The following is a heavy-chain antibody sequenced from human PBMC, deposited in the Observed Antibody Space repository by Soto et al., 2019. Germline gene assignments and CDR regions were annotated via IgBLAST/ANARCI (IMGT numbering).Heavy chain of an antibody. V-gene: IGHV3-49*03. CDR1: GFTFGDYA. CDR2: IRSKAYGGTT. D-gene: IGHD3-3*01. Sequence: GGSLRLSCTASGFTFGDYAMSWFRQAPGKGLEWVGFIRSKAYGGTTEYAASVKGRFTISGDDSKSIAYLQMNSLKTEDTAVYYCTRDRLTIFGVVGTDYWGQGTLVTVSS. J-gene: IGHJ4*02. CDR3: TRDRLTIFGVVGTDY.